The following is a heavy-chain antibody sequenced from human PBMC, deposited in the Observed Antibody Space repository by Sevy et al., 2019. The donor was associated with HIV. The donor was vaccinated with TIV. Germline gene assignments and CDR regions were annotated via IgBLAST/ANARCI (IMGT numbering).Heavy chain of an antibody. Sequence: GGSLRLSCAASGFTFSNAWMSWVRQAPGKGLEWVGRIKSKTDGGTTDYAAPVKGRFTISRDDSKNTLYLQMNSLKTEDTAVYYCTTLGDCSGGSCYGGNWFDPWGQGTLITVSS. CDR3: TTLGDCSGGSCYGGNWFDP. J-gene: IGHJ5*02. V-gene: IGHV3-15*01. CDR2: IKSKTDGGTT. CDR1: GFTFSNAW. D-gene: IGHD2-15*01.